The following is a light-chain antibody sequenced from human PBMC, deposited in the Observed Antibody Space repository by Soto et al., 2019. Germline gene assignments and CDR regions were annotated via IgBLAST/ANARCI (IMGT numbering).Light chain of an antibody. CDR3: QHYGSSSWT. J-gene: IGKJ1*01. Sequence: EIVLTQSPGTLSLAPGERATLSCGASQSVTSNYLAWYQQKPGQAPRLLIYAASSRATGIPVRFSGSGSGTDFTLSISRLEPEDFAVYYCQHYGSSSWTFGQGTKVDIK. CDR1: QSVTSNY. CDR2: AAS. V-gene: IGKV3-20*01.